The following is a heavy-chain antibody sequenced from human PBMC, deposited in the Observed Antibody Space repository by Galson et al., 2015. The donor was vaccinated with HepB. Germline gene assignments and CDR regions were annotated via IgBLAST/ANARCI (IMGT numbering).Heavy chain of an antibody. CDR2: IIPLFGTP. CDR3: AGSYYDTGGYYSFDY. CDR1: GGTFSNYA. Sequence: SVKVSCKASGGTFSNYAVSWVRQAPGQGLEWMGGIIPLFGTPNYAQKFQGTVTIIADESTSTAYMELSSLRSEDTAVYYCAGSYYDTGGYYSFDYWGQGTLVTVPS. D-gene: IGHD3-22*01. V-gene: IGHV1-69*13. J-gene: IGHJ4*02.